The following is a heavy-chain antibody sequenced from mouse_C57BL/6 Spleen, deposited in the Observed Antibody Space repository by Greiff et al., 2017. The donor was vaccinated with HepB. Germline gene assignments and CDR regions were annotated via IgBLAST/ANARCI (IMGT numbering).Heavy chain of an antibody. J-gene: IGHJ3*01. CDR1: GYTFTDYE. CDR2: IDPETGGT. CDR3: TRSRDYDGGFAY. Sequence: QVQLQQSGAELVRPGASVTLSCKASGYTFTDYEMHWVKQTPVHGLEWIGAIDPETGGTAYNQKFKGKAILTADKSSSTAYMELRSLTSEDSAVYYCTRSRDYDGGFAYWGQGTLVTVSA. V-gene: IGHV1-15*01. D-gene: IGHD2-4*01.